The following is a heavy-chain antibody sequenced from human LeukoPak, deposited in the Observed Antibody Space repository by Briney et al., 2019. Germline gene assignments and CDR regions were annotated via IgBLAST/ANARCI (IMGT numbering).Heavy chain of an antibody. D-gene: IGHD3-10*01. CDR1: GGSISSYY. Sequence: PSETLSLTCTVSGGSISSYYWSWIRQPPGKGLEWIGYIHYSGSTNYNPSLKSRVTTSVDTSKNQFSLKLSSVTAADTAVYYCARRGGANWFDPWGQGTLVTVSS. J-gene: IGHJ5*02. V-gene: IGHV4-59*01. CDR3: ARRGGANWFDP. CDR2: IHYSGST.